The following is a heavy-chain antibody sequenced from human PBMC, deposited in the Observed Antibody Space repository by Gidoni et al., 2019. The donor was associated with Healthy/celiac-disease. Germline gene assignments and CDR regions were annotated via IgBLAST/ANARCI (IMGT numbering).Heavy chain of an antibody. Sequence: QITLKESGPTLVKPTQTLTLTCTFAGFSLSTSGVGVGCIRQPQGKALEGLSLIYWDDDKGYSPSRKSRLTTTTDTAKNQVFLTRTNMDPVDTATYYFAHRGLGSHVYFDLWGRGTLVTVSS. CDR1: GFSLSTSGVG. J-gene: IGHJ2*01. CDR3: AHRGLGSHVYFDL. V-gene: IGHV2-5*02. D-gene: IGHD3-16*01. CDR2: IYWDDDK.